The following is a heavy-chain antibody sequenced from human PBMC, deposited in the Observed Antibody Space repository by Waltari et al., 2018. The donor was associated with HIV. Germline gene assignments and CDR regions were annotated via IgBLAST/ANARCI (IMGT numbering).Heavy chain of an antibody. V-gene: IGHV3-21*01. CDR2: ISSGSNFM. D-gene: IGHD6-19*01. J-gene: IGHJ6*02. Sequence: EVQLVESGGGLVKPGGSLRLSFAASGFTFRSYSMNWVRRAPGKGLEWVSYISSGSNFMYYVDSVKGRFTISRDNAKNSLYLQMNSLRAEDTALYYCARSLAVAGTRGFGMDVWGQGTTVTVSS. CDR3: ARSLAVAGTRGFGMDV. CDR1: GFTFRSYS.